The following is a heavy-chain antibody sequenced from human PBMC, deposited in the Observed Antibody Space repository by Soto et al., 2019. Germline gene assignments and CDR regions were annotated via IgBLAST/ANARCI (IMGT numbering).Heavy chain of an antibody. CDR2: ISSSSSYI. V-gene: IGHV3-21*01. D-gene: IGHD3-10*01. CDR1: GFTFSIDS. Sequence: VGSLRLSCAASGFTFSIDSMNWFRQAPGKGLEWVSSISSSSSYIYYADSVKGRFTISRDNAKNSLYLQMNSLRAEDTAVYYCARSIGVLLTFDAFESWGKGTMVTV. J-gene: IGHJ3*02. CDR3: ARSIGVLLTFDAFES.